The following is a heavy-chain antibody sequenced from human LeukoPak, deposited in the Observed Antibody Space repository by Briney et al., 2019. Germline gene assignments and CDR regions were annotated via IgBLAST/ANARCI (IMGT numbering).Heavy chain of an antibody. Sequence: PGGSLRLSCAASGFSFTTYWMSWVRQAPGKGLEWVSSISGSGGITYHADSLKGRFTISRDNSKNTLFLQMNSLRAEDTAVYYCAKNTISGGHYQYYMDVWRKGTTVTVSS. J-gene: IGHJ6*03. CDR3: AKNTISGGHYQYYMDV. CDR2: ISGSGGIT. V-gene: IGHV3-23*01. CDR1: GFSFTTYW. D-gene: IGHD3-16*02.